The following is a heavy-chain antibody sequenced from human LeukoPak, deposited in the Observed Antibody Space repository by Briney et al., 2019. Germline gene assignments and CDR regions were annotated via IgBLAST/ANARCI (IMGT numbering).Heavy chain of an antibody. J-gene: IGHJ1*01. V-gene: IGHV3-66*01. D-gene: IGHD6-19*01. CDR3: ARSSGWYD. CDR1: GFTVSSNY. Sequence: PGGSLRLSCAASGFTVSSNYMXXXXXXPXKGLEWVSVIYSGGSTYYADSVKGRFTISRDNSKNTLYLQMNSLRAEDTAVYYCARSSGWYDWGQGTLVTVSS. CDR2: IYSGGST.